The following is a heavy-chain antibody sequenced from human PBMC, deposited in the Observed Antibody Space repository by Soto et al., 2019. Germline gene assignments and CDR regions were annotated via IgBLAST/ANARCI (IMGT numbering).Heavy chain of an antibody. J-gene: IGHJ4*02. D-gene: IGHD3-16*01. CDR2: INHSGST. CDR3: ASSEGGY. V-gene: IGHV4-34*01. CDR1: GGSFSGYY. Sequence: PSETLSLTCAVYGGSFSGYYWSWIRQPPGKGLEWIGEINHSGSTNYNPSLKSRVTISVDTSKNQFSLKLSSVTAADTAVYYCASSEGGYWGQGTLVTVSS.